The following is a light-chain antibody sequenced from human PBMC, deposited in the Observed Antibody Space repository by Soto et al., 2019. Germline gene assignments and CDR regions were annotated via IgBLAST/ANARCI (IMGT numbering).Light chain of an antibody. J-gene: IGKJ1*01. V-gene: IGKV3-20*01. CDR2: GAP. CDR1: QSISGTF. CDR3: QQYDSGWT. Sequence: EIVLTQSPGTLSLSPGERATLSCRASQSISGTFLAWYQHKPGQAPRVLIYGAPRRATGIPDRFSGSGSGTDFTLTISRLEPEDFALYYCQQYDSGWTFGQGTKVEMK.